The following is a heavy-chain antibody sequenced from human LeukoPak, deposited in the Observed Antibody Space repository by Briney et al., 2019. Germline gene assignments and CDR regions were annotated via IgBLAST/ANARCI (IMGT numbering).Heavy chain of an antibody. D-gene: IGHD3-10*01. V-gene: IGHV4-30-4*01. CDR1: GGPISSGDYY. CDR3: ARGGSNWFDDAFDI. Sequence: PSQTLSLTCTVSGGPISSGDYYWSWIRQPPGKGLEWIGYIYYSGSTYYNPSLKSRVTISVDTSKNQFSLNLSSVTAADTAVYYCARGGSNWFDDAFDIWGQGTMVTVSS. CDR2: IYYSGST. J-gene: IGHJ3*02.